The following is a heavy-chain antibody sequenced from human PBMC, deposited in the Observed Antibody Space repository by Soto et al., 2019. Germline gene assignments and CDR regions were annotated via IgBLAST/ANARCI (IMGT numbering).Heavy chain of an antibody. Sequence: SETLSLTCTVSGDYIRNYYWSWIRQPPGKGLEWIGQIYYSGSTTYNPSLKSRVTISLGTSNNQFSLKLYSVTAADTAVYYCARHTPAISISDHWGQGTLVTVS. CDR1: GDYIRNYY. D-gene: IGHD2-15*01. V-gene: IGHV4-59*01. J-gene: IGHJ4*02. CDR2: IYYSGST. CDR3: ARHTPAISISDH.